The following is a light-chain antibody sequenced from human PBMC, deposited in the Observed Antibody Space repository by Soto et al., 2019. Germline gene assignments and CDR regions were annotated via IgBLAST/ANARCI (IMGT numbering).Light chain of an antibody. Sequence: QSVLTQPASVSGSPGQSITISCTGTSSEVGGYNYVSWYQQHPGKAPKFMIYDVSNRPSGVSNRLSGSKSGNTASLTISGLQAEDEADYYCSSYTTSNTRQIVFGTG. CDR1: SSEVGGYNY. CDR2: DVS. CDR3: SSYTTSNTRQIV. J-gene: IGLJ1*01. V-gene: IGLV2-14*01.